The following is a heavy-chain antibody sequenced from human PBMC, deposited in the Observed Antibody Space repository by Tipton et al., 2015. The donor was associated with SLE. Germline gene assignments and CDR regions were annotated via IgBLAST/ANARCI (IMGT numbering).Heavy chain of an antibody. CDR1: GGSISSGSYY. CDR2: IYYSGST. V-gene: IGHV4-61*09. Sequence: TLSLTCTVSGGSISSGSYYWSWIRQPAGKGLEWIGYIYYSGSTNYNPSLKSRVTISVDTSKNQFSLKLSSVTAADTAVYYCARDASYDSSGYSYYFDYWGQGTLVTVSS. D-gene: IGHD3-22*01. J-gene: IGHJ4*02. CDR3: ARDASYDSSGYSYYFDY.